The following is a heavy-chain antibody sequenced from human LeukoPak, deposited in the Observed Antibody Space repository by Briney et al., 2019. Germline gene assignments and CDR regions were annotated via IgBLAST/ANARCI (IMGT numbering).Heavy chain of an antibody. V-gene: IGHV3-7*01. D-gene: IGHD4-11*01. J-gene: IGHJ4*02. CDR2: INYDGIEK. CDR1: GLSFSCQW. Sequence: GGYLRLSCRGSGLSFSCQWMNWVRHAPGQGLEWVANINYDGIEKYYVASVRGRFTISRDDAKNSLSLQMNNMRAEDTAVYYCAFNNNFKYWGQGTQVSVS. CDR3: AFNNNFKY.